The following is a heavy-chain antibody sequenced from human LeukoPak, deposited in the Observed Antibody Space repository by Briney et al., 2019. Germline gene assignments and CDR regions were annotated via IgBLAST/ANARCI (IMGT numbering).Heavy chain of an antibody. D-gene: IGHD4-17*01. V-gene: IGHV4-59*01. CDR2: MYHSGST. CDR1: GGSINSYY. CDR3: ASHYGDRHAFDI. Sequence: SETLSLTCTVSGGSINSYYWSWIRQPPGKGLEWIGYMYHSGSTNYNPSLKSRVTISVDTSKNQFSLKMSPVTAADTAVYYCASHYGDRHAFDIWGQGTMVTVSS. J-gene: IGHJ3*02.